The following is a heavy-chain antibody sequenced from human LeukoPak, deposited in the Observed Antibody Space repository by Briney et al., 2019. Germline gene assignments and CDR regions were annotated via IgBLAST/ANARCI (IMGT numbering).Heavy chain of an antibody. CDR2: IIPILGIA. Sequence: SVKVSCKASGGTFSSYAISWVRQAPGQGLEWMGRIIPILGIANYAQKFQGRVTITADKSTSTAYMELSSLRSEDTAVYYCAADPYDYGDYVLGYWGQGTLVTVSS. CDR1: GGTFSSYA. V-gene: IGHV1-69*04. CDR3: AADPYDYGDYVLGY. D-gene: IGHD4-17*01. J-gene: IGHJ4*02.